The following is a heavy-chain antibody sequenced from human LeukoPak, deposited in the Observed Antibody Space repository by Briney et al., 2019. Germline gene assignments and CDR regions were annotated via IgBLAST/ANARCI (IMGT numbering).Heavy chain of an antibody. CDR1: GYTFTSYA. D-gene: IGHD3-3*01. Sequence: ASVKVSCKASGYTFTSYAMNWVRQAPGQGLEWMGWINTNTGNPTYAQGFTGRFVFSLDTSVSTAYLQISSLKAEDTAGYYCARLGTTIFGVVAHHTYYYYYMDVWGKGTTVTVSS. CDR3: ARLGTTIFGVVAHHTYYYYYMDV. CDR2: INTNTGNP. V-gene: IGHV7-4-1*02. J-gene: IGHJ6*03.